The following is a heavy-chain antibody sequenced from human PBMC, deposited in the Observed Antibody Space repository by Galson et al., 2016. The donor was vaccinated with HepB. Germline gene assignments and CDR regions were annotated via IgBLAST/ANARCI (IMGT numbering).Heavy chain of an antibody. Sequence: SVKVSCKASGYTFTNYGITWVRQAPGQGLEWMGWISVYDGNTNYAQKLQGRVTTTTDTSTSTAYMEVRNLRSDDTAVYYCARLLTTGTAGRDYFDYWGQGSLVTVSS. CDR1: GYTFTNYG. J-gene: IGHJ4*02. CDR3: ARLLTTGTAGRDYFDY. CDR2: ISVYDGNT. V-gene: IGHV1-18*04. D-gene: IGHD4-17*01.